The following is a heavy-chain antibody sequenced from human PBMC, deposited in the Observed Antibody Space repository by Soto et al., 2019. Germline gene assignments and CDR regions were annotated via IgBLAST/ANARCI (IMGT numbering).Heavy chain of an antibody. CDR3: ARASAWLPDY. D-gene: IGHD5-12*01. J-gene: IGHJ4*02. CDR2: IVPVLGIA. Sequence: QDQLVQSGAELKKPGSSVKVSCKASGGTLSSYTFTWVRQGPRQGLEWMGRIVPVLGIANYAQNFLDRVTITADKSTSTVYMELSSLRSEDTAVYYCARASAWLPDYWGQGTLVTVSS. CDR1: GGTLSSYT. V-gene: IGHV1-69*02.